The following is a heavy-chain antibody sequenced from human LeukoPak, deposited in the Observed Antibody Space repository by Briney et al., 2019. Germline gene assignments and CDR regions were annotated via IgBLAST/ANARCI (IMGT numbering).Heavy chain of an antibody. CDR1: GFTFSNYW. CDR2: INSDGSST. D-gene: IGHD3-10*01. CDR3: VRDLYYRFDF. J-gene: IGHJ4*02. V-gene: IGHV3-74*01. Sequence: GGSLRLSCAASGFTFSNYWKHWVRQAPGKGLVWVSRINSDGSSTTYADSVKGRFTVSRDNAKNTLLLQMNIPRAEDTAVYYCVRDLYYRFDFWGQGALVTVSS.